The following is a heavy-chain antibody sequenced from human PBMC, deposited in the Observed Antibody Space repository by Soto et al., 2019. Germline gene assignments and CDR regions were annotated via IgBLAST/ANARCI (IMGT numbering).Heavy chain of an antibody. V-gene: IGHV4-31*03. Sequence: TLSLTCTVSGGSISSGGYYWSWIRQHPGKGLEWIGYIYYSGSTYYNPSLKSRVTISVDTSKNQFSLKLSSVTAADTAVYYCARVCSSFYYYYYYGMDVWGQGTTVTVSS. CDR3: ARVCSSFYYYYYYGMDV. D-gene: IGHD6-6*01. J-gene: IGHJ6*02. CDR1: GGSISSGGYY. CDR2: IYYSGST.